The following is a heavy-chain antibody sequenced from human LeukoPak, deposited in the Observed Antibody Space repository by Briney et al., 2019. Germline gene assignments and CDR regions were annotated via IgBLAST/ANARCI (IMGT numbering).Heavy chain of an antibody. J-gene: IGHJ4*02. Sequence: GASVKVPCKASGGTFSSYAISWVRQAPGQGLEWMGWISAYNGNTNYAQKLQGRVTMTTDTSTSTAYMELRSLRSDDTAVYYCATDLEYAGGYWGQGTLVTVSS. D-gene: IGHD2-8*02. CDR2: ISAYNGNT. CDR3: ATDLEYAGGY. V-gene: IGHV1-18*01. CDR1: GGTFSSYA.